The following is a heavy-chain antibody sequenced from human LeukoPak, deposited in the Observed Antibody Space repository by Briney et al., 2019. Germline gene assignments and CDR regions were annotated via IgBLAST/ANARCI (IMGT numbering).Heavy chain of an antibody. CDR2: ISIAGDP. CDR1: GFTFSSYD. V-gene: IGHV3-13*05. D-gene: IGHD2-2*01. CDR3: AGQARPGAAEGAFDI. Sequence: GGSLRLSCTASGFTFSSYDMHWVRQDQVKGLEWVSAISIAGDPYYLGSVTGRFTISRENAKNYFYLQMNGLRAEDAAVYYCAGQARPGAAEGAFDIWGQGTMVTVSS. J-gene: IGHJ3*02.